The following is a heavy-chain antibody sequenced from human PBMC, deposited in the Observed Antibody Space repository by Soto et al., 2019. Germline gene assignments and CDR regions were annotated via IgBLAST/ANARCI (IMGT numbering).Heavy chain of an antibody. Sequence: PSQTLSLTCAISGDSVSSNSAAWNWIRQSPSRGLEWLGRTYYRSKWYNDYAVSVKSRITINPDTSKNQFSLQLNSVTPEDTAVYYCARALAITGTSYYYYYGMDVWGQGTTVTAP. V-gene: IGHV6-1*01. CDR2: TYYRSKWYN. J-gene: IGHJ6*02. CDR1: GDSVSSNSAA. D-gene: IGHD1-20*01. CDR3: ARALAITGTSYYYYYGMDV.